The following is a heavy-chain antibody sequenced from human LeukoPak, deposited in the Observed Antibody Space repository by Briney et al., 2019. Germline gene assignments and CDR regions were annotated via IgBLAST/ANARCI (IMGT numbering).Heavy chain of an antibody. CDR3: ARGRPHGNDY. J-gene: IGHJ4*02. CDR2: ISPDGRST. V-gene: IGHV3-74*01. D-gene: IGHD4-23*01. CDR1: GFTYGNYL. Sequence: GGSLRLSCAASGFTYGNYLMHWVRQAPGKGLVWVSRISPDGRSTNYADFVKGRFTVSRDNAKNTLYLQMNSLRVEDTAVYYCARGRPHGNDYWGQGTLVTVSS.